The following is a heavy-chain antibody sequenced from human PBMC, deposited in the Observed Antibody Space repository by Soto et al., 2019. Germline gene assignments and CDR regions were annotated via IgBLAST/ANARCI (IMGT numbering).Heavy chain of an antibody. CDR1: GYTFTGYY. CDR3: ARSLSPTDINYSDSRDYYTWFDP. V-gene: IGHV1-2*02. CDR2: INPKSGGT. Sequence: GASVKVSCKASGYTFTGYYLHWVRQAPGQGLEWMGWINPKSGGTKYAQNFQGRVTMTRDTSISTAYMDLSRLRSDDTAVYYCARSLSPTDINYSDSRDYYTWFDPWGQGTLVTVS. D-gene: IGHD3-22*01. J-gene: IGHJ5*02.